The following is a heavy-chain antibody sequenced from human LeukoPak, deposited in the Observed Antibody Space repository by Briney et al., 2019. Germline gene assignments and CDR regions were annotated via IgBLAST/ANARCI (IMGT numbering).Heavy chain of an antibody. V-gene: IGHV1-69*04. J-gene: IGHJ5*02. CDR1: GGTFSSYT. CDR2: IIPILGIA. D-gene: IGHD2-2*01. CDR3: ARDQGLNPPPTSPFNWFDP. Sequence: ASVKVSCKASGGTFSSYTISWVRQAPGQGLEWMGRIIPILGIANYAQKFQGRVTITADKSTSTAYMELSRLRYEDTAVYYCARDQGLNPPPTSPFNWFDPWGQGTLVTVSS.